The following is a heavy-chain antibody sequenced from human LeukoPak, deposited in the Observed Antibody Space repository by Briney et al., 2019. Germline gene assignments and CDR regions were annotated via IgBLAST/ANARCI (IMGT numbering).Heavy chain of an antibody. CDR1: GFTFGDYA. CDR3: TTRPSSSWYPGDFQH. CDR2: IRSKAYGGTT. J-gene: IGHJ1*01. Sequence: PGGSLRLSCTASGFTFGDYAMGWVRQAPGKGLEWVGFIRSKAYGGTTEYAASVKGRFTISRDDSKSIAYLQMNSLKTEDTAVYYCTTRPSSSWYPGDFQHWGQGTLVTVSS. D-gene: IGHD6-13*01. V-gene: IGHV3-49*04.